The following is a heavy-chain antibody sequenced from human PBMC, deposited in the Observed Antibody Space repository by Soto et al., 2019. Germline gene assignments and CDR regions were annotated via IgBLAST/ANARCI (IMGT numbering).Heavy chain of an antibody. CDR2: INPSGGST. J-gene: IGHJ6*02. D-gene: IGHD2-2*01. V-gene: IGHV1-46*03. CDR3: ARGEEVPAAMRGMDV. CDR1: GYTFTGYY. Sequence: ASVKVSCKASGYTFTGYYMHWVRQAPGQGLEWMGIINPSGGSTSYAQKFQGRVTMTRDTSTSTVYMELSSLRSEDTAVYYCARGEEVPAAMRGMDVWGQGTTVTVSS.